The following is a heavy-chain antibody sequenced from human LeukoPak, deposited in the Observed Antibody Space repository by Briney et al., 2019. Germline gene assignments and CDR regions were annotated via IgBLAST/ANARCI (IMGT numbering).Heavy chain of an antibody. CDR1: GFTFSNYA. CDR2: ISGSGGST. Sequence: GGSLPLSCAPSGFTFSNYALSWVRQAPGKGLEWVSGISGSGGSTYYADSVKGRFTISRDNSKNTLYLQMNSLRAGDTVLYYWAKAAGIAVAPYYWGQGTLVTVSS. D-gene: IGHD6-19*01. CDR3: AKAAGIAVAPYY. V-gene: IGHV3-23*01. J-gene: IGHJ4*02.